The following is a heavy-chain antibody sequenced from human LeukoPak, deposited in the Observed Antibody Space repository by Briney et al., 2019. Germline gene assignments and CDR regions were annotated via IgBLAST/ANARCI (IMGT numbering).Heavy chain of an antibody. Sequence: GASVKVSCKPSVYTFTDYGISWVRQAPGQGLEWMGWISAYNGDTNYAQKLKGRVTITTDTSTSTAYMELRSLRSDDTAVYYCAVRNRSSWSPFDFWGQGTLVTVSS. D-gene: IGHD6-13*01. J-gene: IGHJ4*02. CDR3: AVRNRSSWSPFDF. CDR2: ISAYNGDT. V-gene: IGHV1-18*01. CDR1: VYTFTDYG.